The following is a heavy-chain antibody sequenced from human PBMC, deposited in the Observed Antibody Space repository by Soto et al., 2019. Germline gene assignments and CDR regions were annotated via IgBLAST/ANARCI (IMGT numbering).Heavy chain of an antibody. CDR1: GGSISSYY. CDR2: IYYSGST. V-gene: IGHV4-59*01. CDR3: ARGATVRGNWFDP. J-gene: IGHJ5*02. Sequence: SETLSLTCTVSGGSISSYYWSWIRQPPGKGPEWIGYIYYSGSTNYNPSLKSRVTISVDTSKNQFSLKLSSVTAADTAVYYCARGATVRGNWFDPWGQGTLVTVSS. D-gene: IGHD4-4*01.